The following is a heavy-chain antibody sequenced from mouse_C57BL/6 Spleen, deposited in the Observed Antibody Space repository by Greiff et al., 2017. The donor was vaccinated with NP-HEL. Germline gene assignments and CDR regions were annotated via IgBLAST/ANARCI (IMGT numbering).Heavy chain of an antibody. CDR3: ARDLYYGSSYGGFAY. V-gene: IGHV3-1*01. J-gene: IGHJ3*01. D-gene: IGHD1-1*01. CDR1: GYSITSGYD. Sequence: EVKLQESGPGMVKPSQSLSLTCTVTGYSITSGYDWHWIRHFPGNKLEWMGYISYSGSTNYNPSLKSRISITHDTSKNHFFLKLNSVTTEDTATYYCARDLYYGSSYGGFAYWGQGTLVTVSA. CDR2: ISYSGST.